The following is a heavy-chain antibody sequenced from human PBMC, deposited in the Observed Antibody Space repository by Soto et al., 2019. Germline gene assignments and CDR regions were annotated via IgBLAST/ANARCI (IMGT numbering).Heavy chain of an antibody. V-gene: IGHV4-30-4*01. Sequence: SETLSLTCTVSGGSISSGDYYWSWIRQPPGKGLEWIGYIYYSGSTYYNPSLKSRVTISVDTSKNQFSLKLSSVTAADTAVYYCARSYYYDSSGYYPHAFDIWGQGTMVTVSS. CDR2: IYYSGST. CDR1: GGSISSGDYY. D-gene: IGHD3-22*01. CDR3: ARSYYYDSSGYYPHAFDI. J-gene: IGHJ3*02.